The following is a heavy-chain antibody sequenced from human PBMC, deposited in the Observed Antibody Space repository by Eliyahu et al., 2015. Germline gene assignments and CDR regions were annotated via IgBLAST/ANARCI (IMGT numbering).Heavy chain of an antibody. CDR2: INHSGST. D-gene: IGHD5-24*01. Sequence: QVQLQQWGAGLLKPSETLSLTCAVYGGSFSGYYWNWIRQPPGKGLEWIGEINHSGSTNYNPSLKSRVTISVDTSKNQFSLKLTSVTAADTAVYYCARGPQEMATIPFDYWGQGTLVTVSS. CDR1: GGSFSGYY. J-gene: IGHJ4*02. CDR3: ARGPQEMATIPFDY. V-gene: IGHV4-34*01.